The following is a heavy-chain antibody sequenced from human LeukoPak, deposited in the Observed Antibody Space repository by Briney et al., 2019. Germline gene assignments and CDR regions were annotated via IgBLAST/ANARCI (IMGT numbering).Heavy chain of an antibody. V-gene: IGHV1-69*06. CDR2: IIPIFGTA. J-gene: IGHJ4*02. CDR3: ARDRGYSITFDY. D-gene: IGHD5-18*01. CDR1: GGTFSSYA. Sequence: ASVKVSCKASGGTFSSYAISWVRQAPGQGLEWMGRIIPIFGTANYAQKFQGRVTITADKSTSTAYMELSSLRSEDTAVYYRARDRGYSITFDYWGQGTLVTVSS.